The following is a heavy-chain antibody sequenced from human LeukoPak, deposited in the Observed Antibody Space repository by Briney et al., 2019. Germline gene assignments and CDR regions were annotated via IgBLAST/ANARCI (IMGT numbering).Heavy chain of an antibody. CDR2: INSDGSST. Sequence: GGSLRLSCAASGFTFSSYWMHWVRQAPGEGLVWVSRINSDGSSTSYADSVKGRFTISRDNAKNTLYLQMNSLRAEDTAVYYCARGGFDGSHFDYRGQGTLVTVSS. D-gene: IGHD3-10*01. V-gene: IGHV3-74*01. CDR1: GFTFSSYW. J-gene: IGHJ4*02. CDR3: ARGGFDGSHFDY.